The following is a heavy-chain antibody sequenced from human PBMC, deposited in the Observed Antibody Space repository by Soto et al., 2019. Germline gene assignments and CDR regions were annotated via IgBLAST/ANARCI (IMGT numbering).Heavy chain of an antibody. CDR2: IYYSGST. Sequence: SETLSLTCTVSGGSISSHYWSWIRQPPGKGLEWIGYIYYSGSTNYNPSLKSRVTISVDTSKNQFSLKLSSVTAADTAVYYCARRTSGIAARPGWFDPWGQGTLVTVSS. V-gene: IGHV4-59*11. J-gene: IGHJ5*02. CDR1: GGSISSHY. CDR3: ARRTSGIAARPGWFDP. D-gene: IGHD6-6*01.